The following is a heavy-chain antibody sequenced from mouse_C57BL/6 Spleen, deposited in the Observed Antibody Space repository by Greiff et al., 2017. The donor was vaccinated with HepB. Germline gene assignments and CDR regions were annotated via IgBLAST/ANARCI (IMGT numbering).Heavy chain of an antibody. CDR1: GYTFTSYW. Sequence: QVQLKQPGAELVRPGTSVKLSCKASGYTFTSYWMHWVKQRPGQGLEWIGVIDPSDSYTNYNQKFKGKATLTVDTSSSTAYMQLSSLTSEDSAVYYCARNYFDYWGQGTTLTVSS. CDR2: IDPSDSYT. V-gene: IGHV1-59*01. J-gene: IGHJ2*01. CDR3: ARNYFDY.